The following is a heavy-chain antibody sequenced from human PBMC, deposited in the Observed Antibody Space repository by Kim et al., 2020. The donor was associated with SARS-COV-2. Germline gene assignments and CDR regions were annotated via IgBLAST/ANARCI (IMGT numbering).Heavy chain of an antibody. CDR1: GGSISSYY. D-gene: IGHD1-1*01. Sequence: SETLSLTCTVSGGSISSYYWSWIRQPPGKGLEWIGYIYYSGSTNYNPSLKSRVTISVDTSKNQFSLKLSSVTAADTAVYYCARDERGYDGMDVWGQGTTVTVSS. CDR2: IYYSGST. J-gene: IGHJ6*02. V-gene: IGHV4-59*13. CDR3: ARDERGYDGMDV.